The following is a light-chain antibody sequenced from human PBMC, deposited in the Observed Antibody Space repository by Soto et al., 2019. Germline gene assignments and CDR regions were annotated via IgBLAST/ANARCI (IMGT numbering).Light chain of an antibody. CDR3: QQYNDCPWT. V-gene: IGKV1-5*01. CDR2: DAS. CDR1: QSISSW. Sequence: DIQMTQSPSTLSASVGDRVTITCRASQSISSWLAWYQQKPGKAPNLLIYDASSLESGVPSRFSGSGSGTEFTLTISGLQPDDFATYNCQQYNDCPWTFGQGTKVDIK. J-gene: IGKJ1*01.